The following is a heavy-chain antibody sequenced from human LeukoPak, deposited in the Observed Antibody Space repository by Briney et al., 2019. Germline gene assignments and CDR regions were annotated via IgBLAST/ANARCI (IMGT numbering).Heavy chain of an antibody. V-gene: IGHV3-30-3*01. CDR3: ARGGVYTYGYLPLDY. CDR2: ISYDGTNK. J-gene: IGHJ4*02. CDR1: GFTFSNYA. D-gene: IGHD5-18*01. Sequence: GGSLRLSCAASGFTFSNYAMHWVRQAPGKGLEWLAVISYDGTNKYYTDSVEGRFTISRDNSKNTLSLQMNSLRAEDTAVYYCARGGVYTYGYLPLDYWGQGTLVTVSS.